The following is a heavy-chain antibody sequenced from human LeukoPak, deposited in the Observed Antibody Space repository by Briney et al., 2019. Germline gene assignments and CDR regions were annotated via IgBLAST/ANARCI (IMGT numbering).Heavy chain of an antibody. V-gene: IGHV4-38-2*02. Sequence: SETLSLTCTVSGYSISSGYYWSWIRQPPGRGLEWIGEINHSGSTNYDPSLKSRVTISVDTSKNQFSLKLSSVTAADTAVYYCARLAPYYDILTRYYYYYMDVWGKGTTVTISS. J-gene: IGHJ6*03. CDR3: ARLAPYYDILTRYYYYYMDV. CDR1: GYSISSGYY. CDR2: INHSGST. D-gene: IGHD3-9*01.